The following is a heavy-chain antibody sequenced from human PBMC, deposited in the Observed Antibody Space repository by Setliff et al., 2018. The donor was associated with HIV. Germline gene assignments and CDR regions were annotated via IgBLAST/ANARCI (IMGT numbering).Heavy chain of an antibody. D-gene: IGHD5-18*01. V-gene: IGHV4-59*08. CDR3: AKRPGYGYPFHI. CDR2: IYYSGTT. J-gene: IGHJ3*02. Sequence: PSETLSLTCTVSGGSISSYYWSWIRQPAGKGLAWIGYIYYSGTTKYNPSLKSRVTISIDMSKNQISLKLTSVAAADTAVYYCAKRPGYGYPFHIWGQGTMVTVSS. CDR1: GGSISSYY.